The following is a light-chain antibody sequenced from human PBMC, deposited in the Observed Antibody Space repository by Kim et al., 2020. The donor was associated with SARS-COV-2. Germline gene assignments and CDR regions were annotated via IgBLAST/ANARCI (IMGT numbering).Light chain of an antibody. V-gene: IGLV4-69*01. CDR1: SGHSTYT. J-gene: IGLJ3*02. CDR3: QTWGTGFRM. CDR2: VNSDGSH. Sequence: SVKLTYKLSSGHSTYTIAWHQQQPEKGPRYLMKVNSDGSHSKGDGIPDRFSGSSSGAGRYLTISSLQSDDEADYYCQTWGTGFRMFGGGTKLTVL.